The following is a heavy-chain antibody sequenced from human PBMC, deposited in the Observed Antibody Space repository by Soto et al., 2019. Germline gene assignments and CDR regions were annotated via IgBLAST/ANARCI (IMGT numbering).Heavy chain of an antibody. CDR2: IYYGGSI. Sequence: KPSETLSLTCSVSGGSISSGYWTWIRQPPGKGLEWIGYIYYGGSINYNPSLKSRVIISVDTAKNQFSLRLSSVSAADTAVYYCTGAYYDVSGYSLDPWGQGTSVTVSS. CDR3: TGAYYDVSGYSLDP. CDR1: GGSISSGY. V-gene: IGHV4-59*01. D-gene: IGHD3-22*01. J-gene: IGHJ5*02.